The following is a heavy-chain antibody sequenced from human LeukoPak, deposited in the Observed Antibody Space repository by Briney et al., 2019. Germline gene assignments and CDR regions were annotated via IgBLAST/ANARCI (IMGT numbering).Heavy chain of an antibody. V-gene: IGHV4-4*07. CDR1: GYSISSGYY. CDR2: IYTSGTT. Sequence: SETLSLTRTVSGYSISSGYYWGWIRQPAGKGLEWIGRIYTSGTTHYNPSLKSRVTMSVDTSKNQFSLKLSSVTAADTAVYYCARLSTVTTSFDYWGQGTLVTVSS. J-gene: IGHJ4*02. CDR3: ARLSTVTTSFDY. D-gene: IGHD4-17*01.